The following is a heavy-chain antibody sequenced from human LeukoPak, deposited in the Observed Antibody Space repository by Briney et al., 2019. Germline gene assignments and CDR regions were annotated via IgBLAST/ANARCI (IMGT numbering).Heavy chain of an antibody. CDR1: GGSISSYY. D-gene: IGHD1-26*01. V-gene: IGHV4-59*01. Sequence: SETLSLTCTVSGGSISSYYWSWIRQPPGKGLEWIGYIYYSGSTNYNPSLKSRVTISVDTSKNQFSLKLSSVIAADTAVYYCARDSSSGLVNYWGQGTLVTVSS. CDR2: IYYSGST. CDR3: ARDSSSGLVNY. J-gene: IGHJ4*02.